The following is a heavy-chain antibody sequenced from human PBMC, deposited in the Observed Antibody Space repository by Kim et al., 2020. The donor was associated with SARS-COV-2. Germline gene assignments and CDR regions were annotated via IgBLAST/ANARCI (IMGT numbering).Heavy chain of an antibody. D-gene: IGHD3-22*01. CDR1: GFTFSSYA. CDR3: AREFKVSPQWLYNWFDP. V-gene: IGHV3-30-3*01. Sequence: GGSLRLSCAASGFTFSSYAMHWVRQAPGKGLEWVAVISYDGSNKYYADSVKGRFTISRDNSKNTLYLQMNSLRAEDTAVYYCAREFKVSPQWLYNWFDP. CDR2: ISYDGSNK. J-gene: IGHJ5*02.